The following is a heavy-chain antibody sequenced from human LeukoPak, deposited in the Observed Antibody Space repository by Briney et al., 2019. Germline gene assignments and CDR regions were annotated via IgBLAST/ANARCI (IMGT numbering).Heavy chain of an antibody. CDR3: ARTAVYSSSWYRVIDY. D-gene: IGHD6-13*01. J-gene: IGHJ4*02. V-gene: IGHV3-30*03. CDR2: ISYDGRHQ. CDR1: GFTFSSYG. Sequence: GGSLRLSCSASGFTFSSYGMHWVRQAPGKGLEWVAVISYDGRHQYYANSVKGRFTISRDNSNNTLYLQMNSLRAEDTAVYYCARTAVYSSSWYRVIDYWGQGTLVSVSS.